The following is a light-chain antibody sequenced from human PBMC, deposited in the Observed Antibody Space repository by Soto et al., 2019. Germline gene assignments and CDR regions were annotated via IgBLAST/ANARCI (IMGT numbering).Light chain of an antibody. CDR2: DVS. CDR3: SSYTHTNTLV. Sequence: QSALIQPASVSGSPGQLITISCTGTSSDVGGYNYVSWYQQHPDKAPQLMIYDVSNRPSGISDRFSGSKSGNTASLTISGLQAEDEADYYCSSYTHTNTLVFGGGTKLTVL. V-gene: IGLV2-14*03. J-gene: IGLJ2*01. CDR1: SSDVGGYNY.